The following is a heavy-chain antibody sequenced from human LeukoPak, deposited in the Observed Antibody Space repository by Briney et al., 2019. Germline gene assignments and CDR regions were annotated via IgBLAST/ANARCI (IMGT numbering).Heavy chain of an antibody. J-gene: IGHJ4*02. D-gene: IGHD3-9*01. CDR3: ARVDPYDILTGYYSFIIDY. CDR1: GDSVSSNSAA. Sequence: SQTPSLTCAISGDSVSSNSAAWNWIRQSPSRGLEWLGRTYYRSKWYNDYAVSVKSRITINSDTSKNQFSLQLNSVTPEDTAVYYCARVDPYDILTGYYSFIIDYWGQGTLVTVSS. V-gene: IGHV6-1*01. CDR2: TYYRSKWYN.